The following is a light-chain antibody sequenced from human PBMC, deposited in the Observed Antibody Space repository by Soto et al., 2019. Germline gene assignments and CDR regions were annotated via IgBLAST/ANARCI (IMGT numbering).Light chain of an antibody. J-gene: IGKJ3*01. Sequence: DIQMTQSPSSLSASVGDRVTITCRASQSISSYLNWYQQKPGKAPKLLIYAASSLQSGVPSRFSGSGSGTDFTLIIRVLQPEAFATYYCQQSYSTPFTFGPGTKVDIK. CDR1: QSISSY. CDR3: QQSYSTPFT. CDR2: AAS. V-gene: IGKV1-39*01.